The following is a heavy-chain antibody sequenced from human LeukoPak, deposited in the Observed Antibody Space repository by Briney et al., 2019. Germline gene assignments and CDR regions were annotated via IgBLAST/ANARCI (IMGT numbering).Heavy chain of an antibody. CDR1: GYTFTSYW. J-gene: IGHJ3*02. D-gene: IGHD1-1*01. CDR2: INPGDSDT. V-gene: IGHV5-51*01. CDR3: ARDWKDPAAFDI. Sequence: GGSLTLSCEASGYTFTSYWIGWVRQMPGKGQEWMAIINPGDSDTRYSPSFQGQVTISADKSISTAYLQWSSLKASDTAMYYCARDWKDPAAFDIWGQGTMVTVS.